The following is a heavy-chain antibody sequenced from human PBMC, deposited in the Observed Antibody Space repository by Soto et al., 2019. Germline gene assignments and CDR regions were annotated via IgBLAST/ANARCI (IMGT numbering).Heavy chain of an antibody. CDR1: GGSITSSSYY. Sequence: SETLSLTCTVSGGSITSSSYYWGWIRQPPGKGLEWIGTIYYSGSTYYNPSLKSRVTISVDTSKNQFSLNLSSVTAADTAVYYWARHPHWLLVWGGYLGLSWSDPGGQETLVTVSS. J-gene: IGHJ5*02. D-gene: IGHD3-16*01. CDR2: IYYSGST. V-gene: IGHV4-39*01. CDR3: ARHPHWLLVWGGYLGLSWSDP.